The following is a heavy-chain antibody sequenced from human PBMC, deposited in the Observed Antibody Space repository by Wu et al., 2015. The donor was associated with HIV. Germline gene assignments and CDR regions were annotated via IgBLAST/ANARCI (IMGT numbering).Heavy chain of an antibody. J-gene: IGHJ4*02. Sequence: QAHLVQSGPEVRVPGASVKVSCKASGNRFPSYGVSWLRQTPGRGLEWMGWFNTYNGNTNYAQRFKGRVTMTTDISTKTAYMELRSLLSDDTAVYFCATPRRGWLEEFYFDSWARARWSPSPQ. D-gene: IGHD5-24*01. CDR3: ATPRRGWLEEFYFDS. V-gene: IGHV1-18*01. CDR2: FNTYNGNT. CDR1: GNRFPSYG.